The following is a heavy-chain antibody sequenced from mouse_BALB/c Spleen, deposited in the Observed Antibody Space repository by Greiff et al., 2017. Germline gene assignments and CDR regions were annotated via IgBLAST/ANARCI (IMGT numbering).Heavy chain of an antibody. CDR3: ARTVVARRGFDY. CDR1: GDSITSGY. J-gene: IGHJ2*01. CDR2: ISYSGRT. V-gene: IGHV3-8*02. Sequence: EVKLMESGPSLVKPSQTLSLTCSVTGDSITSGYWNWIRKFPGNKLEYMGYISYSGRTYYNPSLKSRISITRYTSKNQYYLQLNSVTTEDTATYYCARTVVARRGFDYWGQGTTLTVSS. D-gene: IGHD1-1*01.